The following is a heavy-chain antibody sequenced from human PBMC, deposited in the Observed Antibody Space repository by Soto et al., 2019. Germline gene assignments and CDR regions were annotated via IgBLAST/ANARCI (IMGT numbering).Heavy chain of an antibody. D-gene: IGHD3-3*01. CDR2: IYYSGST. J-gene: IGHJ5*02. Sequence: SETLSLTCTVSGGSISSGDYYWSWIRQPPGKGLEWIGYIYYSGSTYYNPSLKSRVTISVDTSKNQFSLKLSSVTAADTAVYYCASQVAYYDFTSNSFDPWGQGTLVTVSS. CDR3: ASQVAYYDFTSNSFDP. V-gene: IGHV4-30-4*01. CDR1: GGSISSGDYY.